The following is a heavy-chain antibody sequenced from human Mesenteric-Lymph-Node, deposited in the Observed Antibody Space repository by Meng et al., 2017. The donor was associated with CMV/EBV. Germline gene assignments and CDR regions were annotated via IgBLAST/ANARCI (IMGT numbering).Heavy chain of an antibody. CDR2: IRYDGSNK. V-gene: IGHV3-30*02. D-gene: IGHD1-26*01. CDR3: AKDQDQWELAEFDY. CDR1: GFTFSCYG. J-gene: IGHJ4*02. Sequence: LKISCAASGFTFSCYGMHWVRQAPGKGLEWVAFIRYDGSNKYYADCVKGRFTISRDNSKNTLYLQMNSLRAEDTAVYYCAKDQDQWELAEFDYWGQGTLVTVSS.